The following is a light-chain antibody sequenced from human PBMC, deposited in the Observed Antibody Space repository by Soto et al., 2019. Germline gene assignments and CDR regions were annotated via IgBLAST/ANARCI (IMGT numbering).Light chain of an antibody. CDR2: EDN. Sequence: NFMLAQPHSVSESLGKTITISCTRSGGSIASQYVQWFQQRPGRSPTTVIYEDNHRPSGVPDRFSGSIDSSSNSASLTISGLKTEDEATYYCQSFDSSDQVFGGGTKLTVL. V-gene: IGLV6-57*01. CDR3: QSFDSSDQV. CDR1: GGSIASQY. J-gene: IGLJ3*02.